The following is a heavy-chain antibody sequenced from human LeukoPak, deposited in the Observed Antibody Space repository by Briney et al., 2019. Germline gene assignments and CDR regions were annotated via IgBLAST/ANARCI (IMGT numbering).Heavy chain of an antibody. V-gene: IGHV1-58*02. CDR1: GFTFSNSA. CDR2: IIVGSGKT. Sequence: GASVKVSCKTSGFTFSNSAIQWVRQARGQRLEWIGWIIVGSGKTHYAQNFQERLTITRDMSTNTAYMELRSLRSDDTAVYYCARSGGYYYDSSGYPYYFDYWGQGTLVTVSS. CDR3: ARSGGYYYDSSGYPYYFDY. D-gene: IGHD3-22*01. J-gene: IGHJ4*02.